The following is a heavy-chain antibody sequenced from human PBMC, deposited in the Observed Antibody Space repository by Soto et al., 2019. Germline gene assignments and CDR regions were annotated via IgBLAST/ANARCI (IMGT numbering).Heavy chain of an antibody. Sequence: QVQLVESGGGVVQPGRSLRLSCAASGFTFSSYAMHWVRQAPGKGLEWVAVISYDGSNKYYADSVKGRFTISRDNSKNTLYLQMNSLRDEDTAVYYCARDLLGAAAGKEVPYYYYGMDVWGQGTTVTVSS. CDR3: ARDLLGAAAGKEVPYYYYGMDV. CDR1: GFTFSSYA. D-gene: IGHD6-13*01. J-gene: IGHJ6*02. CDR2: ISYDGSNK. V-gene: IGHV3-30-3*01.